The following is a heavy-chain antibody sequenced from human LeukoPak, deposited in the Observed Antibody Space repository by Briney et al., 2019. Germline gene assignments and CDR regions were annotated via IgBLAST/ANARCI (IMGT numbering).Heavy chain of an antibody. J-gene: IGHJ4*02. V-gene: IGHV3-21*01. D-gene: IGHD5-18*01. Sequence: GGSLRLSCAASGFTFRSYSMNWVRQAPGKGLEWVSSISSSSSYIYYADSVKGRFTISRDNAKNSLYLQMNSLRAEDTAVYYCERDVDKAMVYYFDYWGQGTLVTVSS. CDR2: ISSSSSYI. CDR3: ERDVDKAMVYYFDY. CDR1: GFTFRSYS.